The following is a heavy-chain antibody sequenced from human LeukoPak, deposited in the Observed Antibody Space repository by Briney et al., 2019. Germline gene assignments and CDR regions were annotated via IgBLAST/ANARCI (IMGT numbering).Heavy chain of an antibody. CDR2: IRSEAYGQTT. CDR3: ARGPIYLWINYGMDV. Sequence: GGSLRLSCTASGFSFGDHAMTWVRQAPGKGLEWVSFIRSEAYGQTTEYAASVKDRFTISRDNSKGIVYLQMNSLKTEDTAKYYCARGPIYLWINYGMDVWGQGTTVIVSS. CDR1: GFSFGDHA. J-gene: IGHJ6*02. D-gene: IGHD3-9*01. V-gene: IGHV3-49*04.